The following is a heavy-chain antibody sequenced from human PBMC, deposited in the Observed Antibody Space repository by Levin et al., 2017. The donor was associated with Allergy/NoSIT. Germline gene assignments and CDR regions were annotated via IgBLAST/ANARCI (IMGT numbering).Heavy chain of an antibody. J-gene: IGHJ1*01. CDR1: GDSIRSSKYY. Sequence: GSLRLSCIVSGDSIRSSKYYWGWFRQPPGTGLEWIGTISYSGSTYYNPSLQSRVSISVDTSKNHFSLKLTSVTAADTAVYYCASPPANIEYFQHWGQGTLLTVSS. V-gene: IGHV4-39*01. CDR2: ISYSGST. CDR3: ASPPANIEYFQH. D-gene: IGHD1/OR15-1a*01.